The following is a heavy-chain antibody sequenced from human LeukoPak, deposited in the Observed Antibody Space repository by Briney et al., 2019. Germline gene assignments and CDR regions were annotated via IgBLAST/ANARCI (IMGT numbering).Heavy chain of an antibody. J-gene: IGHJ4*02. CDR2: ISYDGSNK. CDR1: GFTFSSYA. Sequence: PGGSLRLSCAASGFTFSSYAMHWVRQAPGKGLEWVAVISYDGSNKYYADSVKGRFTISRDNSKNTLYLQMNSLRAEDTAVYYCASPRGLRFLEWLLWYYWGQGTLVTVSS. V-gene: IGHV3-30-3*01. CDR3: ASPRGLRFLEWLLWYY. D-gene: IGHD3-3*01.